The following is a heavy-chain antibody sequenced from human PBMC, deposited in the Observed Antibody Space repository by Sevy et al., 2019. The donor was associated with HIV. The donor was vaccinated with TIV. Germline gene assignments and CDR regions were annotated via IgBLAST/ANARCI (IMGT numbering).Heavy chain of an antibody. J-gene: IGHJ4*02. V-gene: IGHV3-33*01. CDR2: IWYDGSNK. Sequence: GGSLRLSCAASGFTFSSYGMHWDRQAPGKGLEWVAVIWYDGSNKYYAYSVKGRFTISRDNSKNTLYLQMNSLRAEDTAVYYCARDDAYYDFPRLGLLGLWGQGTLVTVSS. D-gene: IGHD3-3*01. CDR1: GFTFSSYG. CDR3: ARDDAYYDFPRLGLLGL.